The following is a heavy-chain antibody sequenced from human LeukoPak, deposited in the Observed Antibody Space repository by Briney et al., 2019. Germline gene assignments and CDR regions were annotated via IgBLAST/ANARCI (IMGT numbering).Heavy chain of an antibody. D-gene: IGHD2-15*01. J-gene: IGHJ4*02. CDR1: GITFSTYA. V-gene: IGHV3-23*01. CDR3: AQWSRIDY. Sequence: PGGSLRLPCAASGITFSTYAMTWVRQAPGKGLEWVSGISGSSGRTYYADSVKGRFTISRDNSKNTLYLQMNSLRAEDTAVYYCAQWSRIDYWGQGTLVTVSS. CDR2: ISGSSGRT.